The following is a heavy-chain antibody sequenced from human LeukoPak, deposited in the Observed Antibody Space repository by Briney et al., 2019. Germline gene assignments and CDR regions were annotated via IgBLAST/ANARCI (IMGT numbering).Heavy chain of an antibody. D-gene: IGHD2-2*01. J-gene: IGHJ4*02. Sequence: GASVKVSCKASGYTFTGYYIHWVRQAPGQGLEWMGIINPSGGTTSYAQKFQGRVAMTRDTSTSTVYMELSSLRSEDTALYYCARRLGYCSSTSCYGIDYWGQGTLVTVSS. CDR1: GYTFTGYY. CDR3: ARRLGYCSSTSCYGIDY. CDR2: INPSGGTT. V-gene: IGHV1-46*01.